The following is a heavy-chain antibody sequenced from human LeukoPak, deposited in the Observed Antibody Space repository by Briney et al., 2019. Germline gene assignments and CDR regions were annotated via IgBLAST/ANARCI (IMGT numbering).Heavy chain of an antibody. J-gene: IGHJ4*02. CDR1: GGSISSYY. CDR3: ARQGADGDYVDY. CDR2: IYYSGST. D-gene: IGHD4-17*01. V-gene: IGHV4-59*08. Sequence: SETLSLTCTVSGGSISSYYWSWIRQPLGKGLEWIGYIYYSGSTNYNPSLKSRVTISVDTSKNQFSLKLSSVTAADTAVYYCARQGADGDYVDYWGQGTLVTVSS.